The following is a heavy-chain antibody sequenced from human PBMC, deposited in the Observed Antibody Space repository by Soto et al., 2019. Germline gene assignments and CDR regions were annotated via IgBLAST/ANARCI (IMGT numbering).Heavy chain of an antibody. CDR2: ISAYNGNT. Sequence: ASVKVSCKASGYTFTSYGISWVRQAPGQGLEWMGWISAYNGNTNYAQKLQGRVTMTTDTSTSTAYMELRSLRSDDTAVYYCARVLYDILTGYVRYYYYGMDVWGQATTVTVSS. CDR3: ARVLYDILTGYVRYYYYGMDV. J-gene: IGHJ6*02. CDR1: GYTFTSYG. V-gene: IGHV1-18*04. D-gene: IGHD3-9*01.